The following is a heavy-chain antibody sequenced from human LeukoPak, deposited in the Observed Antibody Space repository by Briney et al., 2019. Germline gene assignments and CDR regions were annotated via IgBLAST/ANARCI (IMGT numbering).Heavy chain of an antibody. CDR2: IYYSGST. D-gene: IGHD3-9*01. CDR3: ARANYDILGTDYYYYYMDV. V-gene: IGHV4-39*07. CDR1: GGSISSSSYY. J-gene: IGHJ6*03. Sequence: SETLSLTCTVSGGSISSSSYYWGWIRQPPGKGLEWIGSIYYSGSTYYNPSLKSRVTISVDTSKNQFSLKLSSVTAADTAVYYCARANYDILGTDYYYYYMDVWGKGTTVTVSS.